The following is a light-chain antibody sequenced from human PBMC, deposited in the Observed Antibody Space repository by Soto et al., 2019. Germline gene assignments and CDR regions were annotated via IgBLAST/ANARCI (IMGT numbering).Light chain of an antibody. Sequence: DVVMTQSPLSLPVTLGQPASISCRSSQSLVYSDGNTYLNWFQQRPGQSPRRLIYKFSNRDSGDPDRLSGSGSGTDFTLKMSRVEGEDVGVYYCMQGTHWPRTFGQGTKVEIK. CDR2: KFS. CDR1: QSLVYSDGNTY. J-gene: IGKJ1*01. CDR3: MQGTHWPRT. V-gene: IGKV2-30*01.